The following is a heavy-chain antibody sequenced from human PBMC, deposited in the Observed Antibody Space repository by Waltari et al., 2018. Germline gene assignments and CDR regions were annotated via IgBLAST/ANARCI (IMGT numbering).Heavy chain of an antibody. J-gene: IGHJ4*02. V-gene: IGHV1-2*02. CDR3: ARDLTRYCSSTSCYNFGY. CDR2: INPNSGGT. CDR1: GYTFTDYY. D-gene: IGHD2-2*02. Sequence: VQLVQSGAEVKKPGATVKISCKVSGYTFTDYYMHWVQQAPGKGLEWMGWINPNSGGTNYAQKFQGRVTMTRDTSISTAYMELSRLRSDDTAVYYCARDLTRYCSSTSCYNFGYWGQGTLVTVSS.